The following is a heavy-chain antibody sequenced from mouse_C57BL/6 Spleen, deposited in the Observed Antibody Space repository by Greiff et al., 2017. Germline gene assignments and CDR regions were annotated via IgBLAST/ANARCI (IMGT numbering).Heavy chain of an antibody. D-gene: IGHD2-3*01. J-gene: IGHJ2*01. CDR1: GYAFSSYW. CDR2: IDPSDGDT. V-gene: IGHV1-52*01. Sequence: QVPLQQPGPELVRPGSSVKLSCKASGYAFSSYWMPWVKQRPVQGLAWIGKIDPSDGDTNYNRKFTGKATLTVDTSSSTAYMQLSSLTAEDTAVYFCARVGYEGEQYDWDYWGQGTTLTVSS. CDR3: ARVGYEGEQYDWDY.